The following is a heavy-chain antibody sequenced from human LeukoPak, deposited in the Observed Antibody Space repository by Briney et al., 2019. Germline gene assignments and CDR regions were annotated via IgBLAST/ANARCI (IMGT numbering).Heavy chain of an antibody. Sequence: SSETLSLTCTVSGGSISSYYWSWIRQPPGKGLEWIGYIYYSGSTNYNPSLKSRVTISVDTSKNQFSLKLSSVTAADTAVYYCARAPLRFLEWLSGPNPLPDAFDIWGQGTMVTVSS. CDR1: GGSISSYY. CDR3: ARAPLRFLEWLSGPNPLPDAFDI. V-gene: IGHV4-59*01. CDR2: IYYSGST. J-gene: IGHJ3*02. D-gene: IGHD3-3*01.